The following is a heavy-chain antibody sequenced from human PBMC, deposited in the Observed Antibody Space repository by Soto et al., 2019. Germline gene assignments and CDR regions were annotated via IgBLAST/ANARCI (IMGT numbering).Heavy chain of an antibody. Sequence: GGSLRLSCAASGFSFSRYAMHWVRQAPGKGLQWVALISYDGKNLYYTGSVKGRFTISRDNSKNTLFLQMNRLGPEDTAVYYCARVKFGVVSGPFSYWGQGTLVTVSS. CDR3: ARVKFGVVSGPFSY. D-gene: IGHD3-10*01. CDR1: GFSFSRYA. CDR2: ISYDGKNL. J-gene: IGHJ4*02. V-gene: IGHV3-30*04.